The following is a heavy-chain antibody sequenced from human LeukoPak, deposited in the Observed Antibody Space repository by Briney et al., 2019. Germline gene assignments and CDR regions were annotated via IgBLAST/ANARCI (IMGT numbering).Heavy chain of an antibody. D-gene: IGHD3-10*01. CDR2: IYYSGST. J-gene: IGHJ5*02. Sequence: SQTLSLTCTVSGGSISSGYYYWSWIRQPPGKGLEGIGYIYYSGSTYYNPSLKSRVTISVDTSTNQSSLKLSSVTAADTAVYYCARFRHYDYDSSCFDPWGQGTLVTVSS. CDR1: GGSISSGYYY. V-gene: IGHV4-30-4*01. CDR3: ARFRHYDYDSSCFDP.